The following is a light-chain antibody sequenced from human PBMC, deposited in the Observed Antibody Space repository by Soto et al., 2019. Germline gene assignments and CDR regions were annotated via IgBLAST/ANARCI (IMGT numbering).Light chain of an antibody. CDR3: QSYDTRMRGSV. CDR2: GNS. J-gene: IGLJ2*01. CDR1: RSNIGAGYD. Sequence: QSVLTQPPSVSGAPGQRVTISCTGSRSNIGAGYDVHWYQQLPGTAPKLLIYGNSNRPSGVPDRFSGSKSGTSASLAITGLQAEDEADYYCQSYDTRMRGSVFGGGTKLTVL. V-gene: IGLV1-40*01.